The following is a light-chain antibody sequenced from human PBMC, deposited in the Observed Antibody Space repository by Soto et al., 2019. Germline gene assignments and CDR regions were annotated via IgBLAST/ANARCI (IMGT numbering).Light chain of an antibody. V-gene: IGLV1-44*01. Sequence: QSVLTQPPSASGTPGQRVTISCSGGSSNIGRHTVNWYQQLPGTAPKLLIQSSDKRPSGVPDRFSGSTSGTSGSLAVSGLQSEDEADYNCAAWDDSLNGHVFGTGTKLTVL. CDR1: SSNIGRHT. CDR2: SSD. J-gene: IGLJ1*01. CDR3: AAWDDSLNGHV.